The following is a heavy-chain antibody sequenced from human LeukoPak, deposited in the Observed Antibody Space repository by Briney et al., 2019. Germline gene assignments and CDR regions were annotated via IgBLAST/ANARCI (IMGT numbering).Heavy chain of an antibody. CDR3: ARSRPSHDYGDYGMDV. CDR1: GFIFGNYA. Sequence: PGTSLRLSCAASGFIFGNYAIHWVRQAPGKGLEWVSLISFDGTTSFYADSVKGRFTISRVNSKYTLYLQMNSLRAEDTAVYYCARSRPSHDYGDYGMDVRGQGTTVTVSS. CDR2: ISFDGTTS. J-gene: IGHJ6*02. V-gene: IGHV3-30-3*01. D-gene: IGHD4-17*01.